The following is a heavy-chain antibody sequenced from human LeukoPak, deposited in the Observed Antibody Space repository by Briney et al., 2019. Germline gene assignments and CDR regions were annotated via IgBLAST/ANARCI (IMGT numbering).Heavy chain of an antibody. CDR2: IYYSGST. J-gene: IGHJ4*02. CDR3: ARHSDSLVVPAAIGPFDY. V-gene: IGHV4-39*01. Sequence: PSETLSLTCTVSGGSISSSSYYWGWIRQPPGKGLEWIGSIYYSGSTCYNPSLKSRVTISVDTSKNQFSLKLSSVTAADTAVYYCARHSDSLVVPAAIGPFDYWGQGTLATVSS. CDR1: GGSISSSSYY. D-gene: IGHD2-2*02.